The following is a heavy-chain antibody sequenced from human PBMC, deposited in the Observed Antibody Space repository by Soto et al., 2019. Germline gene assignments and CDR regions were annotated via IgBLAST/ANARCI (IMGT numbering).Heavy chain of an antibody. D-gene: IGHD1-26*01. V-gene: IGHV3-7*01. Sequence: EVQLVESGGGLVQPGGSLRLSCAASGFTFSTYWMSWVRRTPGKGLEWVANIKQDGTEKYYVDSVRDRLTVSRDNAKSSLYLQMNSLRVEDTAVYYCTTSPHRDSERVFVWGQGTAVTVS. CDR1: GFTFSTYW. CDR2: IKQDGTEK. CDR3: TTSPHRDSERVFV. J-gene: IGHJ6*02.